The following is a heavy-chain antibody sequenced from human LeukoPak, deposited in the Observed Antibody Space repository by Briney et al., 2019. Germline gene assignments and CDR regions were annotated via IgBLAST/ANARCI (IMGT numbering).Heavy chain of an antibody. CDR3: ARDIGDCSSGTCYSDYFDY. Sequence: GGSLRLSCVASGFTFSSYEMNWVRQAPGKGLEWVSYIGTSGTIIYYADSVKGRFTISRDNAKNSLYLQMNSLRAEDTAVYYCARDIGDCSSGTCYSDYFDYWGQGTLVTVSS. V-gene: IGHV3-48*03. CDR2: IGTSGTII. CDR1: GFTFSSYE. D-gene: IGHD2-15*01. J-gene: IGHJ4*02.